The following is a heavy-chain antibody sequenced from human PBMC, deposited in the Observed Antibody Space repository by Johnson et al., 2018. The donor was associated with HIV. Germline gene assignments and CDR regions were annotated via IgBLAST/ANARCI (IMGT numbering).Heavy chain of an antibody. CDR2: ISYDGSNK. V-gene: IGHV3-30*03. J-gene: IGHJ3*02. CDR1: GFTFSNYA. CDR3: ARDRAWNYEGAFDI. D-gene: IGHD1-7*01. Sequence: VQLVESGGGVVQPGRSLRLSCAASGFTFSNYAMHWVRQAPGKGLQWVAVISYDGSNKNYADSVKGRFTISRDNSKNTLYLQMNSLRAEDTAVYYCARDRAWNYEGAFDIWGQGTMVTVSS.